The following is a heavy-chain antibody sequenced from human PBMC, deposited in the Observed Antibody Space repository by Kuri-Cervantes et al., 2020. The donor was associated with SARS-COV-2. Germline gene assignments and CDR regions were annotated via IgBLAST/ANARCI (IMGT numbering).Heavy chain of an antibody. CDR3: ARREYYYGSGSYYPFDY. CDR1: GGSFSGYY. D-gene: IGHD3-10*01. V-gene: IGHV4-34*01. CDR2: INHSGST. Sequence: SETLSLTCAVYGGSFSGYYWSWIRQPPGKGLEWIGEINHSGSTKYNPSLKSRVTISVDTSKNQFSLKLSSVTAADTAVYYCARREYYYGSGSYYPFDYWGQGTLVTVSS. J-gene: IGHJ4*02.